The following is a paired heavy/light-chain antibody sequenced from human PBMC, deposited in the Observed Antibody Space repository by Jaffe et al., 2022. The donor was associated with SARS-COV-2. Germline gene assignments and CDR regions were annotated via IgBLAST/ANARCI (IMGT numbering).Light chain of an antibody. Sequence: EIVMTQSPATLSVSPGERATLSCRASQSVSSNLAWYQQKPGQAPRLLIYGASTRATGIPDRFSGSGSGTEFTLTISSLQSEDFAVYYCQSRTFGQGTKVEIK. CDR3: QSRT. J-gene: IGKJ1*01. V-gene: IGKV3-15*01. CDR1: QSVSSN. CDR2: GAS.
Heavy chain of an antibody. CDR3: ARELFEAPMVKDYYSHGFDV. CDR2: INPDTGGP. D-gene: IGHD3-10*01. V-gene: IGHV1-2*06. Sequence: QVQLVQSGAEVKEPGASVKVSCKASRYTFTGYYIHWVRQAPGQGLEWMGRINPDTGGPNFALKFQGRVTLTRDTSTTTAYLEVNRLTSDDTAVYFCARELFEAPMVKDYYSHGFDVWGQGTTVTVSS. J-gene: IGHJ6*02. CDR1: RYTFTGYY.